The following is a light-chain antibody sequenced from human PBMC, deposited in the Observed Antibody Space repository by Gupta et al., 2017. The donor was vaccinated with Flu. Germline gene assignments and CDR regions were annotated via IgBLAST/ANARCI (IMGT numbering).Light chain of an antibody. CDR3: QQSYSTPPIFT. CDR1: QTIRTY. V-gene: IGKV1-39*01. Sequence: DIQMTQSPPSLSASVGDRVTITCRTSQTIRTYLNWYQQKPGKAPKLLIYAAINLQTGVPSRFSGSGSGTDFTLTISSLQPEDFATYYCQQSYSTPPIFTFGPGTKVDVK. CDR2: AAI. J-gene: IGKJ3*01.